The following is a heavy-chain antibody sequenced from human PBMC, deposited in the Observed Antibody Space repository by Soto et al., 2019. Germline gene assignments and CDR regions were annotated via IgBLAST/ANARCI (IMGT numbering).Heavy chain of an antibody. CDR3: AKDQPYSSVVVGNPIDY. CDR1: GFTFSSYA. V-gene: IGHV3-23*01. J-gene: IGHJ4*02. Sequence: EVKLLEAGGGLVQPGGSLRLSCAASGFTFSSYAMNWVRQAPVKGLEWVSAISGSGGSTYYADSVKGRFTISRDNSKNTLYLQMNSLTAEDTAVYYCAKDQPYSSVVVGNPIDYWGQGILVTFSS. CDR2: ISGSGGST. D-gene: IGHD2-15*01.